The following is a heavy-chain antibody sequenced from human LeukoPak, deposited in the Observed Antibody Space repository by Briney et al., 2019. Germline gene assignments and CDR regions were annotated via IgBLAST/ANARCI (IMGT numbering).Heavy chain of an antibody. CDR1: GFTFSSYS. V-gene: IGHV3-21*01. J-gene: IGHJ4*02. CDR3: ARDHWDSYGPFDY. CDR2: ISSSSSYI. D-gene: IGHD5-18*01. Sequence: GGSLRLSCAASGFTFSSYSMNWVRQAPGKGLEWVSSISSSSSYIYYADSVKGRFTISRDNAKNSLYLQMNSLRAEDTAVYCCARDHWDSYGPFDYWGQGTLVTVSS.